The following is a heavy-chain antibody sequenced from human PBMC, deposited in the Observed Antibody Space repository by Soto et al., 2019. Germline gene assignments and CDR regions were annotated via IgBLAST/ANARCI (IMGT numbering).Heavy chain of an antibody. J-gene: IGHJ4*02. Sequence: QVQLVQSGAELKKPGSSVKVSCTASGDTFSFYTMNWVRQAPGQGPEWMGRIIPMVRMANYSQKFQGRVTISADKSTSTSYMEQSSLRSEYTAVYDCETNYGSVSAPFGYWGQGPLVTV. CDR3: ETNYGSVSAPFGY. CDR2: IIPMVRMA. V-gene: IGHV1-69*02. D-gene: IGHD3-10*01. CDR1: GDTFSFYT.